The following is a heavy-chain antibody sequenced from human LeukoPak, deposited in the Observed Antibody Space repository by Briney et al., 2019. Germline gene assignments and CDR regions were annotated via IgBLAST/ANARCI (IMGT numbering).Heavy chain of an antibody. J-gene: IGHJ5*02. D-gene: IGHD3-9*01. CDR1: GYTFTSYG. CDR3: ARGPVLRYFDWLVFVANWFDP. V-gene: IGHV1-18*01. Sequence: ASVKVSCKASGYTFTSYGISWVRQAPGQGLEWMGWISAYNGNTNYAQKLQGRVTMTTDTSTSTAYMELRSLRSDDTAVYYCARGPVLRYFDWLVFVANWFDPWGQGTLVTVSS. CDR2: ISAYNGNT.